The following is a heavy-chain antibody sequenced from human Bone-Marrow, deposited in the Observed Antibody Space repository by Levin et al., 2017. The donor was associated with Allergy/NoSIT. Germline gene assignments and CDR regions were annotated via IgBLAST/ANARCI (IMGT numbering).Heavy chain of an antibody. CDR1: GFDFTNDW. CDR3: ARSMGRSYYFYYYALDV. V-gene: IGHV5-51*01. CDR2: VYPADSDT. Sequence: AASVKVSCKASGFDFTNDWIAWVRQMPGKGLELMGLVYPADSDTRYSPSFQGHVTISADKSIRTAYLQWSSLKASDTAVYYCARSMGRSYYFYYYALDVWGQGTTVTVSS. D-gene: IGHD1-26*01. J-gene: IGHJ6*02.